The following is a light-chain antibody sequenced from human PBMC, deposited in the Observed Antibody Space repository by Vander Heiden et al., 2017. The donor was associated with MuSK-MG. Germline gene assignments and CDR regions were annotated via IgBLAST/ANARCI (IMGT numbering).Light chain of an antibody. Sequence: QSALTQPASVSGSPGQSITLSCTGTSSDIGGYNYGSWYQQHPGKAPKLRIYDVSNRPSGVSNRFSGSKSGNTASLTISGLQAEDEADYYCSSYTKSNSVIFGGGTKLTV. V-gene: IGLV2-14*03. CDR1: SSDIGGYNY. J-gene: IGLJ2*01. CDR3: SSYTKSNSVI. CDR2: DVS.